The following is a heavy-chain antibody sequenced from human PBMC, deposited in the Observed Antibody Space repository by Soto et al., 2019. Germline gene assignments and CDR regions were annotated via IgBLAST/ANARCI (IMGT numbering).Heavy chain of an antibody. V-gene: IGHV4-4*07. Sequence: SETLSLTCTVSGDSITSDYWSWIRQPAGKGLEWLGRIYFSGSFNYNPSLKGRVTMSIDRSKNQVSLNLRSVTAADTAVYYCASGHSSGWPTNWFDPWGQGPLVTVSS. CDR2: IYFSGSF. D-gene: IGHD6-19*01. J-gene: IGHJ5*02. CDR3: ASGHSSGWPTNWFDP. CDR1: GDSITSDY.